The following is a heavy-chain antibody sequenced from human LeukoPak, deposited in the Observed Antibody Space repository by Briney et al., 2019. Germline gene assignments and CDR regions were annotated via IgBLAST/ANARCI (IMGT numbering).Heavy chain of an antibody. J-gene: IGHJ4*02. CDR2: ISWDGGST. CDR3: AKGFGNALDY. CDR1: GFTLDDYA. V-gene: IGHV3-43D*04. Sequence: GGSLRLSCAASGFTLDDYAMHWVRQAPGKGLEWVSLISWDGGSTYYADSVKGRFTISRDNSKNSLYLQMNSLRAEDTALYYCAKGFGNALDYWGQGTLVTVSS. D-gene: IGHD4-23*01.